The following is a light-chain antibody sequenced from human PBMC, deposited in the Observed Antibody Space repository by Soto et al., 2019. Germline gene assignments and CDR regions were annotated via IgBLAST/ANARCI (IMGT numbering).Light chain of an antibody. V-gene: IGKV1-5*01. CDR3: QQYNRYSLT. CDR1: QSISSW. Sequence: DIQMTQSPSTLSASVGDRVTITCRASQSISSWLAWYQQKPGKAPKLLIYDASSLESGFPSRFSGSGSDTEFTLTINNLQPDDFATYHCQQYNRYSLTFGGGTKV. J-gene: IGKJ4*01. CDR2: DAS.